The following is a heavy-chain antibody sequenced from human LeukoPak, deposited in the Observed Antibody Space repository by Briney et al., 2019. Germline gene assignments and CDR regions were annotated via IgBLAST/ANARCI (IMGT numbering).Heavy chain of an antibody. CDR3: ARMHCSGGSCYSVWYYFDY. D-gene: IGHD2-15*01. CDR2: ISSRSSYI. Sequence: GGSLRLSCAASGFTFSSYSMNWVRQAPGKGLEWVSSISSRSSYIYYADSVKGRFTISRDNAKNSLYLQMNSLRAEDTAVYYCARMHCSGGSCYSVWYYFDYWGQGTLVTVSS. J-gene: IGHJ4*02. CDR1: GFTFSSYS. V-gene: IGHV3-21*01.